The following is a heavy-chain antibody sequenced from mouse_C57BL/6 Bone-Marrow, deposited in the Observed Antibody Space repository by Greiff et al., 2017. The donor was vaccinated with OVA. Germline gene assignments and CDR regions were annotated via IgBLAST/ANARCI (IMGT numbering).Heavy chain of an antibody. Sequence: VQLQQSGAELVRPGASVKLSCTASGFNIKDDYMHWVKQRPEQGLEWIGWIDPENGDTEYASKFQGKATITADTSSNTAYLQLSSLTSEDTAVYYCTTIFYYYGSYYFDYWGQGTTLTVSS. CDR2: IDPENGDT. CDR1: GFNIKDDY. CDR3: TTIFYYYGSYYFDY. J-gene: IGHJ2*01. D-gene: IGHD1-1*01. V-gene: IGHV14-4*01.